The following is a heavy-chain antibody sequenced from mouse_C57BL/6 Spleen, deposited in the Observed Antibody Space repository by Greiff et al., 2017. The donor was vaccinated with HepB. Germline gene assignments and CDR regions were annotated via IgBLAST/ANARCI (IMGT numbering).Heavy chain of an antibody. J-gene: IGHJ3*01. CDR3: ARAGGLLRAWLAY. CDR1: GYTFTDHT. Sequence: VQLQQSDAELVKPGASVKISCKVSGYTFTDHTIHWLKQRPEQGLEWIGYIYPRDGSTKYNEKFKGKATLTADKSSSTAYMQLNSLTSEDSAVYCCARAGGLLRAWLAYWGQGTLVTVSA. D-gene: IGHD2-3*01. CDR2: IYPRDGST. V-gene: IGHV1-78*01.